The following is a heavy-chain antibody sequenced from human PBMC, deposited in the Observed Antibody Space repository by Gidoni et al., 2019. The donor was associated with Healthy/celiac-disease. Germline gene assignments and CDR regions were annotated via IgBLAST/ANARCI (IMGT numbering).Heavy chain of an antibody. V-gene: IGHV3-23*01. CDR3: AKGAAARKNYYYYGMDV. D-gene: IGHD6-13*01. J-gene: IGHJ6*02. CDR2: ISGSGGST. CDR1: GFTFSSYA. Sequence: EVQLLESGGGLVQPGGSLRLSCAASGFTFSSYAMSWVRQAPGKGLEWVSAISGSGGSTYYADSVKGRFTISRDNSKNTLYLQMNSLRAEDTAVYYCAKGAAARKNYYYYGMDVWGQGTTVTVSS.